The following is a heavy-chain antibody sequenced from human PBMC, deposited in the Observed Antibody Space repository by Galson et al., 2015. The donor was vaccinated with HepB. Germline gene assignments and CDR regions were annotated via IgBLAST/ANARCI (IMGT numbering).Heavy chain of an antibody. Sequence: SLRLSCAAPGFTFSDYYMSWIRQAPGKGLEWLSYISKSGSIVYYADSVKGRFTISRDNAKNSLYLQMNSLRAEDTAVYYCATGEPYYYGSGSYLSFDYWGQGTLVTVSS. J-gene: IGHJ4*02. CDR1: GFTFSDYY. D-gene: IGHD3-10*01. V-gene: IGHV3-11*01. CDR3: ATGEPYYYGSGSYLSFDY. CDR2: ISKSGSIV.